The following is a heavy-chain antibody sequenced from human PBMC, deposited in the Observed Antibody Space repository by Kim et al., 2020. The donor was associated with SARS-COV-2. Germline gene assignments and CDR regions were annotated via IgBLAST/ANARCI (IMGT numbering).Heavy chain of an antibody. Sequence: GGSLRLSCAASGFTFDDYAMHWVRQAPGKGLEWVSGISWNSGSIGCADSVKGRFTISRDNAKNSLYLQMNSLRAEDTALYYCAKDISLRGWYYFDYWGQGTLVTVSS. D-gene: IGHD6-19*01. CDR3: AKDISLRGWYYFDY. V-gene: IGHV3-9*01. CDR2: ISWNSGSI. J-gene: IGHJ4*02. CDR1: GFTFDDYA.